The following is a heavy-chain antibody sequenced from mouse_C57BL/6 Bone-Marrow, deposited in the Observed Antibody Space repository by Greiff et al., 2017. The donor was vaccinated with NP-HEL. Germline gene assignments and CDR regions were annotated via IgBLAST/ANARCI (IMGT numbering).Heavy chain of an antibody. CDR3: ARHFITTVVAYYYAMDY. J-gene: IGHJ4*01. CDR1: GFNIKDYY. Sequence: EVQLQESGAELVKPGASVKLSCTASGFNIKDYYMHWVKQRTEQGLEWIGRIDPEDGETKYAPKFQGKATITADTSSNTAYLQLSSLTSEDTAVYYCARHFITTVVAYYYAMDYWGQGTSVTVSS. CDR2: IDPEDGET. V-gene: IGHV14-2*01. D-gene: IGHD1-1*01.